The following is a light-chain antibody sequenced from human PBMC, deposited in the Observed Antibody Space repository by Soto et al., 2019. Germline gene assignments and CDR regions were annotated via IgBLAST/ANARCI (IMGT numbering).Light chain of an antibody. CDR1: QSVSNNF. V-gene: IGKV3-20*01. CDR3: QQYGSTRN. J-gene: IGKJ2*01. Sequence: DIVLTQSPGTLSLSPGERATLSCRASQSVSNNFLAWYQQKPGQAPRLLIYAASRRATGIPDRFSGSGSGTDFTLTISRLEPEDFAVYYCQQYGSTRNFGQGTKLEI. CDR2: AAS.